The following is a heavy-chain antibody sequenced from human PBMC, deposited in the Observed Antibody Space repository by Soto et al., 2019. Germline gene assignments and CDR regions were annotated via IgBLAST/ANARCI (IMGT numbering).Heavy chain of an antibody. CDR1: GYTLTELS. Sequence: ASVKVSCKVSGYTLTELSMHWVRQAPGKGLEWMGGFDPEDGETIYAQKFQGRVTMTEDTSTDTAYMELSSLRSEDTAVYYCATDPHRRYCTNGVCYPSTDYWGQGTLVTVSS. CDR2: FDPEDGET. J-gene: IGHJ4*02. V-gene: IGHV1-24*01. CDR3: ATDPHRRYCTNGVCYPSTDY. D-gene: IGHD2-8*01.